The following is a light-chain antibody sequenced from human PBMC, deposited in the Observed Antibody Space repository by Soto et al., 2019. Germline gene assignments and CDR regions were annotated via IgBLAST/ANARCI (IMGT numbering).Light chain of an antibody. CDR3: QQYNNWPQT. CDR1: QGISSY. Sequence: TQSPSFLSASVGDRVTITCRASQGISSYLAWYQQKPGQAPRLLIYGASTRATGIPARFSGSGSGTEFTLTISSLQSEDFAVYYCQQYNNWPQTFGQGTKVEIK. J-gene: IGKJ1*01. V-gene: IGKV3-15*01. CDR2: GAS.